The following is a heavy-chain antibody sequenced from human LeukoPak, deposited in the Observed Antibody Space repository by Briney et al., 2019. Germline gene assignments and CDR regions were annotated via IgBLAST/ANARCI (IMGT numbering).Heavy chain of an antibody. D-gene: IGHD4-17*01. CDR2: ISSSSSYI. Sequence: PGGSLRLSCAASGFTFSSYSMNWVRQAPGKGLEWVSSISSSSSYIYYADSVKGRFTISRDNAKNSLYLQMNSLRAEDTAVYYCARAGYGDYGDAFDIWGQGKMVTVSS. V-gene: IGHV3-21*01. J-gene: IGHJ3*02. CDR1: GFTFSSYS. CDR3: ARAGYGDYGDAFDI.